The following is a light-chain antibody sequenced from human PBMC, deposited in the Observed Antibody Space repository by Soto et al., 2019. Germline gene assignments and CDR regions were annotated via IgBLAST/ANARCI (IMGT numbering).Light chain of an antibody. V-gene: IGKV1-39*01. CDR2: SAS. CDR1: QSVSSY. J-gene: IGKJ2*01. CDR3: QHSYSTPYT. Sequence: DIQMTQSPSSLSASVGDRVTVTCRASQSVSSYLNWYQHKPGKAPKLLIYSASTLQSGVPSRFRGSGSGTDFTLTISSRQPEDFATYYCQHSYSTPYTFGQGTKLEIK.